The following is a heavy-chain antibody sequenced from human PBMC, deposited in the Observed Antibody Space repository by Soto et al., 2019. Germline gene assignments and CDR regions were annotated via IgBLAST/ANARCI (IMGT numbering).Heavy chain of an antibody. J-gene: IGHJ4*02. V-gene: IGHV1-69*02. CDR1: GGTFSSYT. CDR3: ARQRYSSSWYLIDY. Sequence: QVQLVQSGAEVKKPGSSVKVSCKASGGTFSSYTISWVRQAPGQGLEWMGRIIPILGIANYAQKFQGRVTITADKSTSTAYMELRSLRSEDTAVYYCARQRYSSSWYLIDYWGQGTLVTVSS. D-gene: IGHD6-13*01. CDR2: IIPILGIA.